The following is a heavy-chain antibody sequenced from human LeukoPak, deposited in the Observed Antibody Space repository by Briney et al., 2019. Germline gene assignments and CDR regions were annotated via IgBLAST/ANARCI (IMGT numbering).Heavy chain of an antibody. Sequence: SETLSLTCSVSGDSIISSGYYWGWIRQPPGKGLEWIGSIYYSGRTYYNPSLKSRVTISIDTSRSQFSLKLSSVTAADTAVYYCARLYSGTRPPDYWGQGTLVTVSS. CDR3: ARLYSGTRPPDY. J-gene: IGHJ4*02. CDR2: IYYSGRT. D-gene: IGHD3-10*01. V-gene: IGHV4-39*01. CDR1: GDSIISSGYY.